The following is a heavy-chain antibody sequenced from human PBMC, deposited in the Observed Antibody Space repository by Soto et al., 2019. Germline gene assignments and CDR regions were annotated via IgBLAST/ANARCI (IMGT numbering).Heavy chain of an antibody. V-gene: IGHV3-30-3*01. D-gene: IGHD2-2*01. CDR3: ARDLTAEFLVYYYGMDV. Sequence: GGSLRLSCAASGFTFSSYAMHWVRQAPGKGLEWVAVISYDGSNKYYADSVKGRFTISRDNSKNTLYLQMNSLRAEDTAVYYCARDLTAEFLVYYYGMDVWGQWTTVTVSS. J-gene: IGHJ6*02. CDR1: GFTFSSYA. CDR2: ISYDGSNK.